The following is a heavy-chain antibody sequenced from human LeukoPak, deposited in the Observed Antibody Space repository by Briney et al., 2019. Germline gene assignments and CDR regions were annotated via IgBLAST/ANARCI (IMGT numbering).Heavy chain of an antibody. CDR1: GFDFSSNW. V-gene: IGHV3-74*01. CDR3: ARGFWTGVEY. J-gene: IGHJ4*02. Sequence: PGGSLRLSCAASGFDFSSNWMHWVRQAPGEGLVWVSRIKSDGSDTSYADSVKGRFTISRDNAKNTLYLQMNSLRAEDTAVYYCARGFWTGVEYWGQGALVTVSS. D-gene: IGHD3/OR15-3a*01. CDR2: IKSDGSDT.